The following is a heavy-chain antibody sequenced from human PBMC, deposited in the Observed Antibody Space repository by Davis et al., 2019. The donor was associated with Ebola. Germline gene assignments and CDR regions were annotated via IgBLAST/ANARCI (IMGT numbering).Heavy chain of an antibody. CDR3: ARDLKEYYYGMDV. CDR2: IYYSRST. Sequence: SETLSLTCAVSGGSISSGGYYWRWIRQPPGKGLEWVGYIYYSRSTYYNPSLKSRVTISVDTSKNQFSLKLSSVTAADTAVYYCARDLKEYYYGMDVWGKGTTVTVSS. CDR1: GGSISSGGYY. J-gene: IGHJ6*04. V-gene: IGHV4-31*11.